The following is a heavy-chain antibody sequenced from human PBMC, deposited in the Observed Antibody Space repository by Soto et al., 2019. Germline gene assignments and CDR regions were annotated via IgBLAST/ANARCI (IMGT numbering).Heavy chain of an antibody. CDR2: ISAYNGNT. D-gene: IGHD6-19*01. CDR3: ARDQNSGWYWNYYYYGMDV. CDR1: GYTSTSYG. Sequence: ASVKVSCKASGYTSTSYGISWVRQAPGQGLEWMGWISAYNGNTNYAQKLQGRVTMTTDTSTSTAYMELRSLRSDDTAVYYCARDQNSGWYWNYYYYGMDVWGQGTTVTVSS. J-gene: IGHJ6*02. V-gene: IGHV1-18*01.